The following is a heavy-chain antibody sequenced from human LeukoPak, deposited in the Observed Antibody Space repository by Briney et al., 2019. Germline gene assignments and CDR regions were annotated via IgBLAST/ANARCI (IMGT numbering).Heavy chain of an antibody. CDR2: ISGSGDRT. J-gene: IGHJ4*02. Sequence: GGSLRLSCAASGFSFSNRAMNWVRQSPGKGLEWVSGISGSGDRTFDADSVKGRFTISRDNSKNTLYLQMNSLRVDDTAIYYCAKDVRGFRRPLDSWGQGTLVTVSS. CDR1: GFSFSNRA. CDR3: AKDVRGFRRPLDS. V-gene: IGHV3-23*01. D-gene: IGHD5-18*01.